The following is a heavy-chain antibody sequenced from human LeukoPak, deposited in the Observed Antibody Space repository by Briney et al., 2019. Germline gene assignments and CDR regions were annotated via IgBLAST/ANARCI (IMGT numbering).Heavy chain of an antibody. CDR1: GGSISSSSYY. CDR3: ARFVGSSWLGFDI. Sequence: PSETLSLTCTVSGGSISSSSYYWVWVRQPPGKGLEWIGTIYYSGSTYYNSSLKSRVTISVDTSKNQFSLKLSSVTAADTAVYYCARFVGSSWLGFDIWGHGTMVTVSS. J-gene: IGHJ3*02. V-gene: IGHV4-39*07. D-gene: IGHD6-13*01. CDR2: IYYSGST.